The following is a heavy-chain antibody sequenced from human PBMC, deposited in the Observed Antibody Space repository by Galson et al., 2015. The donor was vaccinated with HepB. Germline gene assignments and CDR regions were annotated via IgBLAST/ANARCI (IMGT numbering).Heavy chain of an antibody. V-gene: IGHV7-4-1*02. CDR2: INTNTGNP. J-gene: IGHJ4*02. Sequence: SVKVSCKASGYTFTSYAMNWVRQAPGQGLEWMGWINTNTGNPTYAQGFTGRFVFSLDTSVSTAYLQISSLKASDTAMYYCARLTFYGDTSGYGFDYWGQGTLVTVSS. D-gene: IGHD3-22*01. CDR3: ARLTFYGDTSGYGFDY. CDR1: GYTFTSYA.